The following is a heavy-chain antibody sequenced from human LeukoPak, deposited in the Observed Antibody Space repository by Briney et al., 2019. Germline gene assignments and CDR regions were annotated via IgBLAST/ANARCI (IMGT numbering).Heavy chain of an antibody. CDR3: ARVNRVGANSDY. J-gene: IGHJ4*02. D-gene: IGHD1-26*01. CDR2: INSDGSST. CDR1: GFTFSSYW. Sequence: GGSLRLSCAASGFTFSSYWMHWVRQAPGKGLVRVSRINSDGSSTSYADSVKGRFTISRDNAKNTLYLQMNSLRAEDTAVYYCARVNRVGANSDYWGQGTLVTVSS. V-gene: IGHV3-74*01.